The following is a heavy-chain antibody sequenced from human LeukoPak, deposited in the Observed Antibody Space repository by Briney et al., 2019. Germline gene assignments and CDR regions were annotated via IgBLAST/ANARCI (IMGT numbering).Heavy chain of an antibody. CDR3: AKDLHYYGSGSLPCAFDI. J-gene: IGHJ3*02. V-gene: IGHV3-30*02. CDR2: IRYDGSNK. D-gene: IGHD3-10*01. Sequence: PGGSLRLSCAASGFTFSSYGMHWVRQAPGKGLEWVAFIRYDGSNKYYADSVKGRFTISRDNSKNTLYLQMNSLRAEDTAVYYCAKDLHYYGSGSLPCAFDIWGQGTMVTVSS. CDR1: GFTFSSYG.